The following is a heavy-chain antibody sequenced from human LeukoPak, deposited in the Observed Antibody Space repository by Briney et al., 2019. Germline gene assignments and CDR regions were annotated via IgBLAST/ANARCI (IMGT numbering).Heavy chain of an antibody. CDR1: GGSLSTHH. Sequence: PSETLSLTCVVSGGSLSTHHWSWIRQSPGRGLEWIGYISDSGSTNYNPSLKSRVTISVDTSKNQFSLMLSSVTAADTAVYYCARDLAGAYFDYWGQGTLVTVSS. V-gene: IGHV4-59*11. D-gene: IGHD6-19*01. CDR3: ARDLAGAYFDY. CDR2: ISDSGST. J-gene: IGHJ4*02.